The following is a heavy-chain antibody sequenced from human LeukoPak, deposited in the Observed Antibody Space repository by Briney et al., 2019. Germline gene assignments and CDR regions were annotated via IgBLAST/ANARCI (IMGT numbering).Heavy chain of an antibody. Sequence: GGSLRLSCAASGFTFSNYNMNWVRQAPGKGLEWISYISTSSSTIYYADSVKGRLTIPRDNAKNSLYLQMNSLRAEDTAVYYCARDPAGNFDYWGQGTLVTVSS. CDR3: ARDPAGNFDY. J-gene: IGHJ4*02. V-gene: IGHV3-48*04. CDR1: GFTFSNYN. CDR2: ISTSSSTI.